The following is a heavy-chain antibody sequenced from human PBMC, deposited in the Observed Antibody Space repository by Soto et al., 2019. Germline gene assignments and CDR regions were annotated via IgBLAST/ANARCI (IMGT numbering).Heavy chain of an antibody. CDR1: GGSFSGYY. D-gene: IGHD2-8*01. CDR3: ARGGAGPRMGY. CDR2: INHSGSA. V-gene: IGHV4-34*01. Sequence: QVRLQQWGAGLLKPSETLSLTCAVYGGSFSGYYWTWIRQPPGKGLEWIGEINHSGSAHYNASLNSRVSMSVDSSTNHFSLNLRSVTDTDTAVYFCARGGAGPRMGYWGQGTLVTVSS. J-gene: IGHJ4*02.